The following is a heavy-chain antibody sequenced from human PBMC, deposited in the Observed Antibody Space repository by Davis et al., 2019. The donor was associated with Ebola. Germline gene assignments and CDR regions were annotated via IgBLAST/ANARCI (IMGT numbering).Heavy chain of an antibody. CDR3: ARMKWNPRYFDY. D-gene: IGHD1-1*01. Sequence: HSQTLSLTCAISGDSVSSNSAAWHWIRQSPSRGLEWLGRTYYNSKWYNDYAVSVKSRITINPDTSKNQLSLQLNSVTPEDTAVYYCARMKWNPRYFDYWGQGILVTVSS. V-gene: IGHV6-1*01. CDR2: TYYNSKWYN. J-gene: IGHJ4*02. CDR1: GDSVSSNSAA.